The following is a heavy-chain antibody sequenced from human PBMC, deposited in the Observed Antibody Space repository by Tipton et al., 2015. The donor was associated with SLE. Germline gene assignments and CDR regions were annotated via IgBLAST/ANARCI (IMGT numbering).Heavy chain of an antibody. Sequence: QVQLVQSGAEVKKSGASVKVSCKTSGYIFSDYYMHWVRQAPGQGLEWMGRCNPNNGGTDYAQKLQGRVTMTTDTSTSTAYMELRSLRSEDTAVYYCAIAVAGTLFFDYWGQGALVTVSS. J-gene: IGHJ4*02. CDR1: GYIFSDYY. CDR2: CNPNNGGT. D-gene: IGHD6-19*01. CDR3: AIAVAGTLFFDY. V-gene: IGHV1/OR15-1*04.